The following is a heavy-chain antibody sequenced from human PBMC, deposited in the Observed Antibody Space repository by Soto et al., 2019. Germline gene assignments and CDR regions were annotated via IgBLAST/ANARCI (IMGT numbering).Heavy chain of an antibody. CDR3: ARFRHPQRKDYYGMDV. CDR2: IYPGDSDT. D-gene: IGHD2-2*01. J-gene: IGHJ6*02. CDR1: GYSFTSYW. V-gene: IGHV5-51*01. Sequence: EVQLVQSGAEVKKPGESLKISCKGSGYSFTSYWIGWVRQMPGHGLEWMGIIYPGDSDTRYSPSFQGQVTISADKSISPAYLQWSSLKASDTAMYYCARFRHPQRKDYYGMDVWGQGTTVTVSS.